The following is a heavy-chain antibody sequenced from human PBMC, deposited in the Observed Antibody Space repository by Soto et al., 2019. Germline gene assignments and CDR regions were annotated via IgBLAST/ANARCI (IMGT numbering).Heavy chain of an antibody. CDR2: INYSGST. CDR3: ARGVVYRDVGLAYGMDV. Sequence: GTLYLTCAVYGESFSNHYWTWIRQSPGKGLEWVGEINYSGSTRYNWSLGSRVTISVDTSKNQFSLMVTSVTAEDTAVYYCARGVVYRDVGLAYGMDVWGQGTTVTVSS. J-gene: IGHJ6*02. V-gene: IGHV4-34*01. D-gene: IGHD3-22*01. CDR1: GESFSNHY.